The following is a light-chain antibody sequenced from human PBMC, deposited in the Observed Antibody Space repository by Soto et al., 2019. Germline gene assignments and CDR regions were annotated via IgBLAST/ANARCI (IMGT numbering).Light chain of an antibody. CDR2: SAS. V-gene: IGKV1-39*01. CDR3: QQADSFPLT. J-gene: IGKJ4*01. Sequence: DIQMTQSPSSLSASVGDRVTITCRASQSISSYLNWYQQKPGKAPKLLIYSASSLQSGVPSRFGGGGSGTDFTLTISSLQPEDFATYYCQQADSFPLTFGGGTKV. CDR1: QSISSY.